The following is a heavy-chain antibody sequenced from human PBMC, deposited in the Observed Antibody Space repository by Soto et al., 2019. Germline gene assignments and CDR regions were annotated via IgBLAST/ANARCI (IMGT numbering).Heavy chain of an antibody. Sequence: EVQLLESGGGLVQPGGSLRLSCAASGFTFSSYAMRCVRQAPVKGLEWVSAISGSGDSTYYADSVKSRFTISRDNSKNTLYLQMNSLRAEDTAVYYCARRGSGSYYDYWGQGTLVTVSS. D-gene: IGHD1-26*01. CDR2: ISGSGDST. V-gene: IGHV3-23*01. CDR3: ARRGSGSYYDY. CDR1: GFTFSSYA. J-gene: IGHJ4*02.